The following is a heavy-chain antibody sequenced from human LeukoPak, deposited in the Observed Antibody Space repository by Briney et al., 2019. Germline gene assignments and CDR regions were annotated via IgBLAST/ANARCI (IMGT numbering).Heavy chain of an antibody. CDR1: GYTFTSYW. J-gene: IGHJ4*02. CDR2: IDPSDSYT. Sequence: GESLRISSKGSGYTFTSYWITWVRQMPGKGLEWMGWIDPSDSYTNYSPSFPGHVTISADKSISTAFLQWSSLKASDTAMYYCARLVVPGAPSEYWGQGTLVTVSS. D-gene: IGHD2-21*01. CDR3: ARLVVPGAPSEY. V-gene: IGHV5-10-1*01.